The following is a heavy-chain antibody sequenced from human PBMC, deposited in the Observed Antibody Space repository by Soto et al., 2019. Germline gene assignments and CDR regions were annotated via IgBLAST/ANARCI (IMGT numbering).Heavy chain of an antibody. CDR1: GYTFTSYG. J-gene: IGHJ6*02. Sequence: ASVKVSCKASGYTFTSYGISWVRQAPGQGLEWMGWISAYNGNTNYAQKLQGRVTMTTDTSTSTAYMELRSLRSDDTAVYYCARETPGDVLAVSPPSYYPVMDGWGQGTTVAVS. CDR3: ARETPGDVLAVSPPSYYPVMDG. CDR2: ISAYNGNT. V-gene: IGHV1-18*01. D-gene: IGHD6-19*01.